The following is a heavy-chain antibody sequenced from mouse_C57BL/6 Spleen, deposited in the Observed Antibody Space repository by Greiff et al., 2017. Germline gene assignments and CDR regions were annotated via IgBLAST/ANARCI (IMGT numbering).Heavy chain of an antibody. Sequence: VQLQQPGAELVRPESSVKLSCKASGYTFTSYWMHWVKQRPIQGLEWIGNIDPSDSETHYNQKFKDKATLTVDKSSSTAYMQLSSLTSEDSAVYYCARSGSNYEYYAMDYWGQGTSVTVSS. V-gene: IGHV1-52*01. J-gene: IGHJ4*01. CDR1: GYTFTSYW. CDR2: IDPSDSET. CDR3: ARSGSNYEYYAMDY. D-gene: IGHD2-5*01.